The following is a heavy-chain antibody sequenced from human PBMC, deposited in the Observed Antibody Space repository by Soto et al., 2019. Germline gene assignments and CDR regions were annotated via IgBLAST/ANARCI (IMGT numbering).Heavy chain of an antibody. CDR1: GGSISSYY. CDR2: IYYSGST. CDR3: ARDRDGDYVFDY. D-gene: IGHD4-17*01. J-gene: IGHJ4*02. V-gene: IGHV4-59*01. Sequence: QVQLQESGPGLVKPSETLSLTCTVSGGSISSYYWSWIRQPPGKGLEWIGYIYYSGSTNYNPSLKSRVTISVDTSKNQFSLKLSSVTAADTAVYYCARDRDGDYVFDYWGQGTLVTVSS.